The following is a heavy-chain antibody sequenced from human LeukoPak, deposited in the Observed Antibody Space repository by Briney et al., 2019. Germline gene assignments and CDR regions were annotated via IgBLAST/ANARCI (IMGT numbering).Heavy chain of an antibody. V-gene: IGHV1-18*01. J-gene: IGHJ3*02. CDR3: ARVYGSGSFDAFDI. Sequence: ASVKVSCKASGCTFTSYGISWVRQAPGQGLEWMGWISAYNGNTNYAQKLQGRVTMTTDTSTSTAYMELRSLRSDDTAVYYCARVYGSGSFDAFDIWGQGTMVTVSS. CDR1: GCTFTSYG. CDR2: ISAYNGNT. D-gene: IGHD3-10*01.